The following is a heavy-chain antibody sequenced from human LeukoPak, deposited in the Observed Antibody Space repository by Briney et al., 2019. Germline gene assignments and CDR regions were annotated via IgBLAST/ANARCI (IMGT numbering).Heavy chain of an antibody. V-gene: IGHV1-69*05. CDR2: IIPIFGTA. D-gene: IGHD1-7*01. Sequence: SVKVSCKASGGTFSSYAISWVRQAPGQGLEWMGRIIPIFGTANYAQKFQGRVTITTDESTSTAYMELSSLRSEDTAVYYCVLEGNWNYIARLGITGFDPWGQGTLVTVSS. J-gene: IGHJ5*02. CDR1: GGTFSSYA. CDR3: VLEGNWNYIARLGITGFDP.